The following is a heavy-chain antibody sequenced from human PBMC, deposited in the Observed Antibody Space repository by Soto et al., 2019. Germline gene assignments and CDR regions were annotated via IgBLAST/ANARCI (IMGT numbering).Heavy chain of an antibody. CDR3: AREVGYGENWFDP. CDR1: GGSVSSGSYY. V-gene: IGHV4-61*01. D-gene: IGHD5-12*01. J-gene: IGHJ5*02. CDR2: IYYSGST. Sequence: QVQLQESGPGLVKPSETLSLTCTVSGGSVSSGSYYWSWIRQPPGKGLEWIGYIYYSGSTKYNPSLNIRVTISVDTYNNQFSLKLSAVTAADTAVYYCAREVGYGENWFDPWGQGTLVTVSS.